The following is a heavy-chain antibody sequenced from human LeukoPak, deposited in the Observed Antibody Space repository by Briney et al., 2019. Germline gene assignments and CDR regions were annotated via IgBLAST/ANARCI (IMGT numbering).Heavy chain of an antibody. CDR2: IYYSGST. Sequence: SETLSLTCAVYGGSFSGYYWSWIRQPPGKGLEWIGYIYYSGSTNYNPSLKSRVTISVDTSKNQFSLKLSSVTAADTAVYYCARGREWSSSSAFDYWGQGTLVTVSS. J-gene: IGHJ4*02. CDR1: GGSFSGYY. CDR3: ARGREWSSSSAFDY. V-gene: IGHV4-59*01. D-gene: IGHD6-6*01.